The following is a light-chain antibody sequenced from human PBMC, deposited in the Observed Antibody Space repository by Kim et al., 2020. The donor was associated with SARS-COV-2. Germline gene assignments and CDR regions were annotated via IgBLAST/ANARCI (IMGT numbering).Light chain of an antibody. CDR1: QTIGSW. J-gene: IGKJ1*01. CDR3: QQYNNYPWT. CDR2: KAS. V-gene: IGKV1-5*03. Sequence: VSVGERVTITCRASQTIGSWFAWYQQKPGKAPKLLISKASSLESGVPPRFSGSGSGTEFTLTISSLQPDDFATYYCQQYNNYPWTFGQGTKVDIK.